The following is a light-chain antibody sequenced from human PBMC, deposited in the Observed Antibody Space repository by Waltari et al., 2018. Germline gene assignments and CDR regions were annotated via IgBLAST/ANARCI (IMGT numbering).Light chain of an antibody. Sequence: DIVMTQSPDSLAVSLGERATINCKSSQSVLHSSNNKNYLSWFQQKPGQPPKLLFYWASTRESGVPDRFSGSESGTDFTLTISSLQAEDVAVYYCQQYYAAPWTFGQGTMVEIK. V-gene: IGKV4-1*01. J-gene: IGKJ1*01. CDR3: QQYYAAPWT. CDR2: WAS. CDR1: QSVLHSSNNKNY.